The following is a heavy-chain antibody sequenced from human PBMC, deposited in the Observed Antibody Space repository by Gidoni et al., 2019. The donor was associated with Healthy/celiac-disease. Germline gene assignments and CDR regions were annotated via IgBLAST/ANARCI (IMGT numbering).Heavy chain of an antibody. CDR3: ARDGDVQLERPYQGWFDP. J-gene: IGHJ5*02. CDR2: ISAYNGNT. CDR1: GYTFTSSG. Sequence: QVQLVQSGAEVKKPGASVKVSCKASGYTFTSSGLSWVRQAPGQGLEWMGWISAYNGNTNYAQKLQGRVTMTTDTSTSTAYMELRSLRSDDTAVYYCARDGDVQLERPYQGWFDPWGQGTLVTVSS. D-gene: IGHD1-1*01. V-gene: IGHV1-18*01.